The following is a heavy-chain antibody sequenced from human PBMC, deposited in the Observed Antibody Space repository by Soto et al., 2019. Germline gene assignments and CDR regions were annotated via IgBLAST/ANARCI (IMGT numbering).Heavy chain of an antibody. Sequence: SESLSLTCTVSGGTISSGGYYWSWIRQHPGKGLEWIGYIYYSGSTYYNPSLKSRVTISVDTSKNQFSLKLSSVTAADTAVYYCARAAAAGTDFDFWGQGTLVTVSS. CDR3: ARAAAAGTDFDF. D-gene: IGHD6-13*01. CDR2: IYYSGST. J-gene: IGHJ4*01. CDR1: GGTISSGGYY. V-gene: IGHV4-31*03.